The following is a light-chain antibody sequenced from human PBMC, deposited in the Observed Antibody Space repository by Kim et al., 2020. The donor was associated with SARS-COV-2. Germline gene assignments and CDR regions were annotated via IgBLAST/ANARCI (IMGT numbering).Light chain of an antibody. V-gene: IGLV2-11*01. CDR3: CSYAGSYTVV. Sequence: QSALTQPRSVSGSPGQSVTISCTGSSSDVAGHIYVSWYQQHPGKAPKLLISNVNKRPSGVPDRFSGSKSGYTASLTISGLRDEDEADYFCCSYAGSYTVVFGTGTKVTVL. J-gene: IGLJ1*01. CDR1: SSDVAGHIY. CDR2: NVN.